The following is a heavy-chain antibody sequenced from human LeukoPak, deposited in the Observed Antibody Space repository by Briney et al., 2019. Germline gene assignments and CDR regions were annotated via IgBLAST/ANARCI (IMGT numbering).Heavy chain of an antibody. CDR3: ASLQGLLDY. D-gene: IGHD2-21*02. Sequence: GGSLRLSCAVSGVTVSSTDMSWVRQAPGKGLEWVSVIFSGGGTYYADSVKGRFTISRHNSKNTLYLQMNSLRAEDTAVYYCASLQGLLDYWGQGTLVTVSS. J-gene: IGHJ4*02. CDR2: IFSGGGT. V-gene: IGHV3-53*04. CDR1: GVTVSSTD.